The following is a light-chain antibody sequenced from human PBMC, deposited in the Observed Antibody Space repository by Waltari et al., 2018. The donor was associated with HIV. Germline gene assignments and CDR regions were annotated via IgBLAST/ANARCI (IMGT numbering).Light chain of an antibody. J-gene: IGLJ3*02. V-gene: IGLV3-21*04. Sequence: SYVLTQPPSVSVAPGKTARITCGGNNIGSKSVHWYQQKPGQAPVLVIYYDSDRPSGIPERISGSNSWNTATLTISRVEAGDEADYYCQVWDSSSDHPNWVFGGGTKLTVL. CDR3: QVWDSSSDHPNWV. CDR1: NIGSKS. CDR2: YDS.